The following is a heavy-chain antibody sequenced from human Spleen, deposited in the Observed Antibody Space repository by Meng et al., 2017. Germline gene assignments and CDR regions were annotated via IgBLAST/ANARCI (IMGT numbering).Heavy chain of an antibody. CDR1: GGSISSGGYY. J-gene: IGHJ2*01. CDR2: IHYSGST. D-gene: IGHD4-17*01. CDR3: ARYDYGDYHFDL. V-gene: IGHV4-61*08. Sequence: QGQRQESGPGLVKPSQTLSLPCTGSGGSISSGGYYWSWIRQHPGKGLEWIGYIHYSGSTNYNPSLKSRVTISVDTSKNQFSLKLTSVTAADTAVYFCARYDYGDYHFDLWGRGSLVTVSS.